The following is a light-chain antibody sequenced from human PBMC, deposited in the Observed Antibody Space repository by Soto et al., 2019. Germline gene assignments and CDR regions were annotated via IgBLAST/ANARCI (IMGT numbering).Light chain of an antibody. V-gene: IGKV3-11*01. CDR3: QKRNIWPPVT. J-gene: IGKJ5*01. CDR2: DTS. CDR1: QSVSIY. Sequence: PGERATLSCRASQSVSIYLDWYQQKPGQAPRLLIYDTSNRATGIPARFSGSGSGTDFTLTISSLEPEDFAVYYCQKRNIWPPVTFGQETRLEI.